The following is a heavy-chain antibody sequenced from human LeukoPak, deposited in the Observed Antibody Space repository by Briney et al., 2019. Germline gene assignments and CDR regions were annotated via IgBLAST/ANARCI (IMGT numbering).Heavy chain of an antibody. CDR3: ARALGTTVFDY. CDR1: GGSISSGGYS. V-gene: IGHV4-30-2*01. J-gene: IGHJ4*02. Sequence: SETLSLTCAGSGGSISSGGYSWSWIRQPPGEGLECIGYIYQSGSTYYNPSLKSRVTLSVDRSKNQFSLKLSSVTAADTAVYYCARALGTTVFDYWGQGTLVTVSS. CDR2: IYQSGST. D-gene: IGHD4-11*01.